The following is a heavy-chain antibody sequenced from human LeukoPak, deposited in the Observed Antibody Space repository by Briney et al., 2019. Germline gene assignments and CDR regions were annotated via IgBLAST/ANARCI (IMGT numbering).Heavy chain of an antibody. Sequence: ASVKVSCKASGYTFTSYAMNWVRQAPGQGLEWMGWINTNTGNPTYAQGFTGRFVFSLDTSVSTAYLQISSLKAEDTAAYYCAREASSGYSEVYAFDIWGQGTMVTVSS. V-gene: IGHV7-4-1*02. J-gene: IGHJ3*02. CDR3: AREASSGYSEVYAFDI. D-gene: IGHD3-22*01. CDR2: INTNTGNP. CDR1: GYTFTSYA.